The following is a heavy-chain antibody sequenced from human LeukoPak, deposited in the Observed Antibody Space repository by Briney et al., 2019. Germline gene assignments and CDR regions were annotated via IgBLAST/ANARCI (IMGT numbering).Heavy chain of an antibody. CDR1: VGSINSGDYY. CDR2: IYYSGST. Sequence: SQTLSLTCTVSVGSINSGDYYWSWIRQPPGKGLEWIGYIYYSGSTYYNPSLKSRVTISVDTSKNQFSLKLSSVTAADTAVYYCARTLRFLEWSDYWGQGTLVTVSS. J-gene: IGHJ4*02. D-gene: IGHD3-3*01. CDR3: ARTLRFLEWSDY. V-gene: IGHV4-30-4*08.